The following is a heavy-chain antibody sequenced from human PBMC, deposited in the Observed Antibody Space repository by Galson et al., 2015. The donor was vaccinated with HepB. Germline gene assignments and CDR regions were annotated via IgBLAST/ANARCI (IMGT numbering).Heavy chain of an antibody. J-gene: IGHJ4*02. CDR1: GFTXXSXA. D-gene: IGHD2-2*01. V-gene: IGHV3-23*01. CDR3: AKVLEGIVVVPAAGDY. CDR2: ISGSGGST. Sequence: SLRLSCAASGFTXXSXAMSXXXQAPGEGLEWVSGISGSGGSTHYADSVKGRFTISRDNSKNTLYLQMNSLRAEDTAVYYXAKVLEGIVVVPAAGDYWGQGTLVXXSS.